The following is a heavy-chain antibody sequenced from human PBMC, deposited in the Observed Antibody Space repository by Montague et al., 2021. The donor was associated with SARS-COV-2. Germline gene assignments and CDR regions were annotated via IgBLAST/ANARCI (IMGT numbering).Heavy chain of an antibody. J-gene: IGHJ4*02. CDR3: ARDVRYYYDQ. Sequence: SETLSLTCSVSGGSMSSYRWVWIRQPPGKGLEWIGYVSYRGSTNYNISLKSRVTISLDTSKNRFSLRVTSVTAADTAVYYCARDVRYYYDQWGQGILVTVSA. CDR1: GGSMSSYR. CDR2: VSYRGST. V-gene: IGHV4-59*01. D-gene: IGHD3-10*01.